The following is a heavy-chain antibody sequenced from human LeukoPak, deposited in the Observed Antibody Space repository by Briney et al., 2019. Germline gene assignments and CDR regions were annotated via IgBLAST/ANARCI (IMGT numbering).Heavy chain of an antibody. V-gene: IGHV3-15*01. CDR3: TTAAPYCSSTSCLDY. D-gene: IGHD2-2*01. J-gene: IGHJ4*02. Sequence: GGSLRLSCAASGFTFSNAWMSWVRQAPGKGLEWVGRIKSKTDGGTTDYAAPVKGRFTISRDDSKNTLYLQMNSLKTEGTAVYYCTTAAPYCSSTSCLDYWGQGTLVTVSS. CDR2: IKSKTDGGTT. CDR1: GFTFSNAW.